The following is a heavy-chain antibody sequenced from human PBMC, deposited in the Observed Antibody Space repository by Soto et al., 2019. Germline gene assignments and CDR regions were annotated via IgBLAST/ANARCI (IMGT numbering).Heavy chain of an antibody. CDR2: FSSNGGST. Sequence: GGSLRLSCAASGFSISNYDMHWVRQAPGKGLEYVSVFSSNGGSTYYANSVKGRFTISRDNSKNTLYLQMGSLRAEDMAVYYCARDGSGYFVYYFDYWGQGTLVTVSS. D-gene: IGHD3-22*01. CDR1: GFSISNYD. CDR3: ARDGSGYFVYYFDY. V-gene: IGHV3-64*01. J-gene: IGHJ4*02.